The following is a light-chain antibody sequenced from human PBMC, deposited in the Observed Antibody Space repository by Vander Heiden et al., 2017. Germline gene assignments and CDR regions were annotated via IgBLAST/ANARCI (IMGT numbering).Light chain of an antibody. CDR1: DIGSRH. CDR3: QVRDSSTNWV. Sequence: YDLTHSLPLSVALRQTATITCEGHDIGSRHVHWYQRKPGQAPVLVIYDDDYRPSGIPERFSGSNSGNTATLTISRAQAGDEADYFCQVRDSSTNWVFGGGTKMTVL. J-gene: IGLJ3*02. CDR2: DDD. V-gene: IGLV3-9*01.